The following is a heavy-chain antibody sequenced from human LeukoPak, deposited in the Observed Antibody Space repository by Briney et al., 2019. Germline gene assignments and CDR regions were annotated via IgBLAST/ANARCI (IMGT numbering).Heavy chain of an antibody. Sequence: GGSLRLSCAASGFTVSSNYTSWVRQAPGKGLEWVSVIYSGGSTYYADSVKGRFTISRDNSKNTLYLQMNSLRAEDTAVYYCATYPYRGTTDYWGQGTLVTVSS. CDR3: ATYPYRGTTDY. CDR1: GFTVSSNY. V-gene: IGHV3-66*02. D-gene: IGHD1-1*01. CDR2: IYSGGST. J-gene: IGHJ4*02.